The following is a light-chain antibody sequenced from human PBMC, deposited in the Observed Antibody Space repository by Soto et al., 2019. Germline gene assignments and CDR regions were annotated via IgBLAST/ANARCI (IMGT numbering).Light chain of an antibody. CDR3: AAWDDSLSAD. V-gene: IGLV1-47*02. Sequence: QSVLTQPPSASGTPGQRVTISCSGSSSNIGSNYVYWYQQLPGTAPKLLIYSNNQRPSGVPDRFSGSKSGTSASLAISGLRSEDEADYYCAAWDDSLSADFGTGTKLTVL. CDR2: SNN. J-gene: IGLJ1*01. CDR1: SSNIGSNY.